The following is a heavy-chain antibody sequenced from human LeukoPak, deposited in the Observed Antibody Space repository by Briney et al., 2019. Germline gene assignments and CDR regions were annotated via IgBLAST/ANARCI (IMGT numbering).Heavy chain of an antibody. CDR3: AKDLSDYGAALFDY. CDR1: GFTFSSYG. V-gene: IGHV3-30*18. CDR2: ISYDGSNK. J-gene: IGHJ4*02. Sequence: PGGSLRLSRAASGFTFSSYGMHWVRQAPGKGLEWVAVISYDGSNKYYADSVKGRFTISRDNSKNTLYLQMNSLRAEDTAVYYCAKDLSDYGAALFDYWGQGTLVTVSS. D-gene: IGHD4-17*01.